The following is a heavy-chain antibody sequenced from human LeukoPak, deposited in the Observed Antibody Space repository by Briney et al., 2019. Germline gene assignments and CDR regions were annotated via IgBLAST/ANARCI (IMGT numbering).Heavy chain of an antibody. D-gene: IGHD3-22*01. J-gene: IGHJ4*02. Sequence: ASVTVSCKASGYTFTSYGISWVRQAPGQGLEWMGWISAYNGNTNYAQKLQGRVTMTTDTSTSTAYMELRSLRSDDTAVYYCAIGAPGSYDSSGYYSDYWGQGTLVTVSS. CDR1: GYTFTSYG. V-gene: IGHV1-18*01. CDR3: AIGAPGSYDSSGYYSDY. CDR2: ISAYNGNT.